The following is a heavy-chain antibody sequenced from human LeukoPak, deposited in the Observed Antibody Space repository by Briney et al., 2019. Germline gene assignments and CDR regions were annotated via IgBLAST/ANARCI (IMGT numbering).Heavy chain of an antibody. J-gene: IGHJ3*02. CDR2: IIPIFGTA. V-gene: IGHV1-69*05. CDR1: GGTLSSYP. D-gene: IGHD2-2*01. CDR3: ARGFDCSSPSCRYTEGYAFDI. Sequence: SVKVSCKASGGTLSSYPISWVRQAPGQGLEWMGGIIPIFGTADYPQKFQGRVTITTDESTSTAYMELSRLRSEDTAVYYCARGFDCSSPSCRYTEGYAFDIWGQGTMVTVSS.